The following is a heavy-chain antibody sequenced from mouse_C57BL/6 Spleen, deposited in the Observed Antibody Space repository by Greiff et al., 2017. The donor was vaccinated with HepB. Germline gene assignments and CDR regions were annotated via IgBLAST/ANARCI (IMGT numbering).Heavy chain of an antibody. D-gene: IGHD3-2*02. J-gene: IGHJ4*01. CDR1: GYTFTSYW. CDR2: IDPSDSYT. Sequence: VQLQQPGAELVMPGASVKLSCKASGYTFTSYWMHWVKQRPGQGLEWIGEIDPSDSYTNYNQKFKGKSTLTVDKSSSTAYMQLSSLTSEDSAVYDCARSEQRRLAMDYWGQGTSVTVSS. V-gene: IGHV1-69*01. CDR3: ARSEQRRLAMDY.